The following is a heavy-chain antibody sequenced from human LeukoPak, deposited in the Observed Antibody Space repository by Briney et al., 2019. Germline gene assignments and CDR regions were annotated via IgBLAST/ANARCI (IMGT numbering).Heavy chain of an antibody. CDR1: GFIFSSYA. CDR2: ISGSGGST. Sequence: GGCLRLSCAASGFIFSSYAMSWVRQAPGKGLEWVSVISGSGGSTYYADSVKGRFTISRDNSKNTLYLQMNSLRAEDTAVYYCARVEESASFDPWGQGTLVTVSS. V-gene: IGHV3-23*01. J-gene: IGHJ5*02. D-gene: IGHD3-3*01. CDR3: ARVEESASFDP.